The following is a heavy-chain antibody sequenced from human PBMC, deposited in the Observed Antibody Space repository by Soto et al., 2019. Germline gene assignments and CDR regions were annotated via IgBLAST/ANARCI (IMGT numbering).Heavy chain of an antibody. CDR2: IIPFLSAT. CDR1: GGHFDRFA. V-gene: IGHV1-69*01. J-gene: IGHJ6*02. Sequence: QVQLVQSGAEVKKPGSSVKVSCRASGGHFDRFALSWLRQAHGQGLEWMGGIIPFLSATTYAQKFQGRVTITADESASTLYLELRGLTSDDTAVYYCARGEDDYGDFGSMDVWGQGTSVTVSS. CDR3: ARGEDDYGDFGSMDV. D-gene: IGHD4-17*01.